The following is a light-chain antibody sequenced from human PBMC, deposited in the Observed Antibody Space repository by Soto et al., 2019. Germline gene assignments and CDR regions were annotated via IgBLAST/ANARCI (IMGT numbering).Light chain of an antibody. CDR2: KAS. J-gene: IGKJ3*01. CDR3: QQYNSFFT. Sequence: DIQMTQSPSTLSASVGDRVTITCRASQSISSWLAWYQQKPGKAPKLLIYKASSLESGVPSRFSGSGSGTEFTLTISNLQPDDFATYSCQQYNSFFTFGPGTKVDIE. CDR1: QSISSW. V-gene: IGKV1-5*03.